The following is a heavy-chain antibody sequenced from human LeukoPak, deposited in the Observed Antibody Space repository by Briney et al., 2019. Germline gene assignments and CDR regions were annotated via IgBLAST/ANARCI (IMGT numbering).Heavy chain of an antibody. D-gene: IGHD7-27*01. CDR3: TRDRGSSTLGDY. J-gene: IGHJ4*02. Sequence: GGSLRLSCTVSGFTFGDYAINCVRQAPGKGLEWVGFIRSIAFGETAEYAASVKGRFTISRDDSKSIAYLQMNSLKTEDTAVYYCTRDRGSSTLGDYWGQGTLVTVSS. CDR1: GFTFGDYA. CDR2: IRSIAFGETA. V-gene: IGHV3-49*04.